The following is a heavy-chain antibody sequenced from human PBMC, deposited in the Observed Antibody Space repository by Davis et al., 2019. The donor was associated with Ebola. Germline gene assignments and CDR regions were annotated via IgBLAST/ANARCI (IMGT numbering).Heavy chain of an antibody. CDR3: ATGIDSSWPLGHYCMDV. J-gene: IGHJ6*03. V-gene: IGHV4-31*03. CDR2: IHSSGSA. CDR1: GVSISRGGYY. Sequence: PSETLSLTCTVSGVSISRGGYYWNWIRQHPGKGLEWIGSIHSSGSADYNPSLKSRVTISIDTSKNQFALKVTSVTAADTAVYYCATGIDSSWPLGHYCMDVWGKGTTVTVSS. D-gene: IGHD6-13*01.